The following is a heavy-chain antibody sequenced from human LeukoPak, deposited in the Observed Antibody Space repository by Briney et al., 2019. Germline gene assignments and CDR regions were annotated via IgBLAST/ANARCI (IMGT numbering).Heavy chain of an antibody. CDR1: GFTFSSYA. J-gene: IGHJ6*02. V-gene: IGHV3-23*01. D-gene: IGHD3-10*01. CDR3: AKGGGYYYYGMDV. CDR2: ISGSGGST. Sequence: PGGSLRLSCAASGFTFSSYAMSWVRQAPGKGLEWVSAISGSGGSTYYADSAKGRFTISRDNSKNTLYLQMNSLRAEDTAVYYCAKGGGYYYYGMDVWGQGTTVTVSS.